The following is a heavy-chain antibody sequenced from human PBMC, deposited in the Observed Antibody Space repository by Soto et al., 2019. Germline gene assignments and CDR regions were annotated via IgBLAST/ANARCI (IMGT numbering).Heavy chain of an antibody. Sequence: SETLSLTCAVYGGSFSGYYWSWIRQPPGKGLEWIGEINHSGSTNYNPSLKSRVTISVDTSKNQFSLKLSSVTAADTAVYYCARGRSYVVVPAASYYYYGMDVWGQGTTVT. D-gene: IGHD2-2*01. V-gene: IGHV4-34*01. CDR3: ARGRSYVVVPAASYYYYGMDV. CDR2: INHSGST. J-gene: IGHJ6*02. CDR1: GGSFSGYY.